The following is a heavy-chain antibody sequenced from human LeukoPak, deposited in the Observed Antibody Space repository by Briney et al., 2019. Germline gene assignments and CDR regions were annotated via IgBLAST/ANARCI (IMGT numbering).Heavy chain of an antibody. CDR2: IYYSGST. D-gene: IGHD3-10*01. V-gene: IGHV4-59*01. J-gene: IGHJ4*02. CDR3: ARGPYYYGSGSYYNENYFDY. CDR1: GGSISSYY. Sequence: PSETLSLTCTVSGGSISSYYWSWIRQPPGKGLESIGYIYYSGSTNYNPSLKSRVTISVDTSKNQFSLKLSSVTAADTAVYYCARGPYYYGSGSYYNENYFDYWGQGTLVTVSS.